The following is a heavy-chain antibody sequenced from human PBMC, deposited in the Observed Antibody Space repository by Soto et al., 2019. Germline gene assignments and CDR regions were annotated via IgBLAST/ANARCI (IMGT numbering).Heavy chain of an antibody. Sequence: SETLSLTCTVSGGSISSGDYYWSWIRQPPGKGLEWIGYIYYSGSTYYNPSLKSRVTISVDTSKNQFSLKLSSVTAADTAVYYCARGADQAYCGGDCSSSDYWGQGTLVTVSS. CDR2: IYYSGST. J-gene: IGHJ4*02. V-gene: IGHV4-30-4*01. D-gene: IGHD2-21*02. CDR1: GGSISSGDYY. CDR3: ARGADQAYCGGDCSSSDY.